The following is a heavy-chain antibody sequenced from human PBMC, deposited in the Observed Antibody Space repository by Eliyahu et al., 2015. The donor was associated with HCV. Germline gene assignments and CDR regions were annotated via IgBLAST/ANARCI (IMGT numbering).Heavy chain of an antibody. CDR3: ARHGASFGQKADY. V-gene: IGHV4-39*01. J-gene: IGHJ4*02. D-gene: IGHD1-26*01. Sequence: QLQLQESGPRLVKPSETLSLTCTVXGGPISSSSYYWGWVRQPPGRGLEWISSIYYSGSTYYNSSLKSRVTISVDTSRNRFSLDLSSVTAADTAVYYCARHGASFGQKADYWGQGTLVTVSS. CDR1: GGPISSSSYY. CDR2: IYYSGST.